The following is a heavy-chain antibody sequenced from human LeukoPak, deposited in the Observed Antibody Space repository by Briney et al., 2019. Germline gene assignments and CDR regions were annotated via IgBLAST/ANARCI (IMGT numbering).Heavy chain of an antibody. D-gene: IGHD3-9*01. CDR3: VNSEFYYILTGPGGY. V-gene: IGHV3-64D*06. CDR2: ISSNGGST. J-gene: IGHJ4*02. Sequence: GGSLRLSCSASGFTFSSYAVHWVRQAPGKGLEYVSAISSNGGSTYYAASVKGRFTISRDNSKNTLYLQMSSLRAEDTAVYYCVNSEFYYILTGPGGYWGQGTLVTVSS. CDR1: GFTFSSYA.